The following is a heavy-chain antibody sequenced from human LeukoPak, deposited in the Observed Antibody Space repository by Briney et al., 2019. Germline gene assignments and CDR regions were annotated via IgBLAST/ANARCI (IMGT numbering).Heavy chain of an antibody. J-gene: IGHJ4*02. Sequence: PGRSLRLSCAASGFTFDDYAMHWVRQAPGKGLEWVSGISWNSGSIGYADSVKGRFTISRDNAKNSLYLQMNSLRAEDTALYYCAKDRGYSYGLGGWGQGTLVTVSS. CDR1: GFTFDDYA. V-gene: IGHV3-9*01. CDR3: AKDRGYSYGLGG. D-gene: IGHD5-18*01. CDR2: ISWNSGSI.